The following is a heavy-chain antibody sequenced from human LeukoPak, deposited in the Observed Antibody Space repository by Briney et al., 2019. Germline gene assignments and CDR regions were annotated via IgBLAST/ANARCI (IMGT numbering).Heavy chain of an antibody. V-gene: IGHV3-30-3*01. J-gene: IGHJ4*02. CDR1: GFTFSNAW. CDR2: ISYDGSNK. Sequence: GGSLRLSCAASGFTFSNAWMSWVRQAPGKGLEWVAVISYDGSNKYYADSVKGRFTISRDNSKNTLYLQMNSLRAEDTAVYYCAVLGYWGQGTLVTVSS. D-gene: IGHD3-3*02. CDR3: AVLGY.